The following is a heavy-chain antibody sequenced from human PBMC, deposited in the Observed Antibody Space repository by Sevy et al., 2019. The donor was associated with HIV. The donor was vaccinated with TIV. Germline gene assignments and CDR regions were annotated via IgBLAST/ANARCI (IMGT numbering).Heavy chain of an antibody. CDR1: GYTFTSYD. CDR3: AGSGATGHYYGMDV. J-gene: IGHJ6*02. D-gene: IGHD1-26*01. Sequence: ASVKVSCKASGYTFTSYDINWVRQATGQGLEWMGWMNPNSGNTGYAQKFQGRVTMTRNTSISTAYMELSSLRSEDTAVYYCAGSGATGHYYGMDVWGQGTTVTVSS. V-gene: IGHV1-8*01. CDR2: MNPNSGNT.